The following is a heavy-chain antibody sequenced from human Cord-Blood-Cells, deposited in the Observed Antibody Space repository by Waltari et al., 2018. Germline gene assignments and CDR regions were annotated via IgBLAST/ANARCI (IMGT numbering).Heavy chain of an antibody. V-gene: IGHV3-15*01. CDR3: TTRLIAADAFDI. D-gene: IGHD6-13*01. CDR1: GFTFSNAW. CDR2: IKSKTDGGTT. Sequence: EVQLVESGGDLVKPGGSLRLSCAASGFTFSNAWMSWVRQAPGKGREGVGRIKSKTDGGTTDYAAPVKGRFTISRDDSKNTLYLQMNSLKTEDTAVYYCTTRLIAADAFDIWGQGTMVTVSS. J-gene: IGHJ3*02.